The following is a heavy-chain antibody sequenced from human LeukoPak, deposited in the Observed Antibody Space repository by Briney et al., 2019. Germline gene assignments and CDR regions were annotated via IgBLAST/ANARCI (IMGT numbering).Heavy chain of an antibody. CDR1: GGSFSGYY. Sequence: PSETLSLTCAVYGGSFSGYYWSWIRQPPGKGLEWIGEINHSGSTYYNPSLKSRVTISVDTSKNQFSLKLSSVTAADTAVYYCARSSRRGYFDYWGQGTLVTVSS. CDR2: INHSGST. V-gene: IGHV4-34*01. CDR3: ARSSRRGYFDY. J-gene: IGHJ4*02.